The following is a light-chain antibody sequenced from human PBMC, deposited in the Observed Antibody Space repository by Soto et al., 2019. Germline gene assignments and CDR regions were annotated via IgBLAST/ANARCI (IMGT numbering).Light chain of an antibody. CDR2: EVS. CDR1: SSEVGSYNL. V-gene: IGLV2-23*02. Sequence: QSALTQPASVSGSPGQSITISCTGTSSEVGSYNLVSWYQQHPGKAPKLMIYEVSKRPSGVSNRFSGSKSGNTASLTISGLQAEDEADYYCCSYAGSSTFEVFGTGTKLTVL. J-gene: IGLJ1*01. CDR3: CSYAGSSTFEV.